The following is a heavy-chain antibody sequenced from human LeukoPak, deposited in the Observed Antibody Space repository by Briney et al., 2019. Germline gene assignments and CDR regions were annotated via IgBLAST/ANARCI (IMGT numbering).Heavy chain of an antibody. CDR2: INPSSGGT. CDR3: ARDLNGGNSA. CDR1: GHTFTDYY. J-gene: IGHJ5*02. Sequence: GASVKVSCKASGHTFTDYYIHWVRQAPGQGLEWMGWINPSSGGTNYAQKFQGRVTMTRDTSINIDYMELSSLRSDDTAVYYCARDLNGGNSAWGQGTLVTVSS. D-gene: IGHD4-23*01. V-gene: IGHV1-2*02.